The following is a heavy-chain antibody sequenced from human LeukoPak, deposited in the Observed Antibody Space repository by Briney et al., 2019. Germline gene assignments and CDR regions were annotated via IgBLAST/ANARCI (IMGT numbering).Heavy chain of an antibody. CDR2: IWYDGSNK. CDR3: ARGRDGQYSGYDCLDV. CDR1: GFTFSSYG. V-gene: IGHV3-33*01. D-gene: IGHD5-12*01. Sequence: GGSLRLSCAASGFTFSSYGMHWVRQAPGKGLEWVAVIWYDGSNKYYADPVKGRFTISRDNSKNTLYLQMNSLRVEDTAVYYCARGRDGQYSGYDCLDVWGQGTTVTVSS. J-gene: IGHJ6*02.